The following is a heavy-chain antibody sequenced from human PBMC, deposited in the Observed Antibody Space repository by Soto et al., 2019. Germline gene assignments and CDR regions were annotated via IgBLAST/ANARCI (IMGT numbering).Heavy chain of an antibody. V-gene: IGHV1-69*01. J-gene: IGHJ6*02. D-gene: IGHD1-7*01. Sequence: QVQLVQSGAEVKKPGSSVKVSCKASGGTFSSYAISWVRQAPGQGLEWMGGIIPIFGTANYAQKFQGRVTITADESTSTAYMELSSLRSEDTAVYFCARDRGLEVRRDYYGMDVWGQGTTVTVSS. CDR2: IIPIFGTA. CDR1: GGTFSSYA. CDR3: ARDRGLEVRRDYYGMDV.